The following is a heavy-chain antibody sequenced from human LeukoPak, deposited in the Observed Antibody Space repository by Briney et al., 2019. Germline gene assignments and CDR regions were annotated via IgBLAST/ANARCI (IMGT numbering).Heavy chain of an antibody. J-gene: IGHJ4*02. V-gene: IGHV3-21*01. D-gene: IGHD2-2*01. Sequence: GGSLRLSCAASGFTFSSYSMNWVRQAPGKGPEWVSSISSSSSYIYYADSVKGRFTISRDNAKNSLYLQMNSLRAEDTAVYYCATYSRGVVVPAAINVDYWGQGTLVTVSS. CDR2: ISSSSSYI. CDR3: ATYSRGVVVPAAINVDY. CDR1: GFTFSSYS.